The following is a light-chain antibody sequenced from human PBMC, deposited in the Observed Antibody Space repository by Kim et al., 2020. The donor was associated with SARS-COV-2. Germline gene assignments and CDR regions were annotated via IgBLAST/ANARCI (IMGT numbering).Light chain of an antibody. CDR3: QQHDALIT. Sequence: DIQMTQSPSSLSASVGDRVTITCQASQDISTSLKWYQQKPGKPPNLLIYDVSNLERGVPSRFSGSGSGTHFTLTISSLRAEDIATYYCQQHDALITFGQGTRLEIK. V-gene: IGKV1-33*01. CDR1: QDISTS. J-gene: IGKJ5*01. CDR2: DVS.